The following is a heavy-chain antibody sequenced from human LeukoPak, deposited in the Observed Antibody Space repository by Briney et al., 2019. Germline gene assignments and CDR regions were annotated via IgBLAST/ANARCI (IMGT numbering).Heavy chain of an antibody. CDR1: GFTVSSNY. V-gene: IGHV3-9*01. J-gene: IGHJ4*02. CDR3: AKGAVGATGLDFDY. Sequence: GGSLRLSCAASGFTVSSNYMSWVRQAPGKGLEWVSGISWNSGSIGYADSVKGRFIISRDNAKNSLYLQMNSLRAEDTALYYCAKGAVGATGLDFDYWGQGTLVTVSS. CDR2: ISWNSGSI. D-gene: IGHD1-26*01.